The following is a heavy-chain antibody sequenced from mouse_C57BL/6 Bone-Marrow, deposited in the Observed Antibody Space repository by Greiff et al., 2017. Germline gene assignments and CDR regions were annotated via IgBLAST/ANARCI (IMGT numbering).Heavy chain of an antibody. J-gene: IGHJ3*01. CDR3: TTWGYWAWFAY. CDR2: IDPENGDT. D-gene: IGHD4-1*01. V-gene: IGHV14-4*01. Sequence: VQLQQSGAELVRPGASVKLSCTASGFNIKDDYMHWVKQRPEQGLEWIGWIDPENGDTEYASKFQGKATITADTSANTAYLQLSSLTSEDTAVYYGTTWGYWAWFAYWGQGTLVTVSA. CDR1: GFNIKDDY.